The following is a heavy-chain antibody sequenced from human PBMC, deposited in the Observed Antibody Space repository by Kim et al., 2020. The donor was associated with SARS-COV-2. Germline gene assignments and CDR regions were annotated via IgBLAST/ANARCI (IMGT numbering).Heavy chain of an antibody. CDR2: IWYDGSNK. CDR1: GFTFSSYG. CDR3: ARGFGAFFGAIWPFFDY. J-gene: IGHJ4*02. D-gene: IGHD3-10*01. V-gene: IGHV3-33*01. Sequence: GGSLRLSCAASGFTFSSYGMHWVRQAPGKGLEWVAVIWYDGSNKYYADSVKGRFTISRDNSKNTLYLQMNSRRAEETAVYYCARGFGAFFGAIWPFFDYWGQGTLVTVSS.